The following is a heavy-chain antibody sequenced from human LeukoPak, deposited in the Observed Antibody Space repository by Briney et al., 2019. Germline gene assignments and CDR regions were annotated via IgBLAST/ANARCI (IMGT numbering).Heavy chain of an antibody. CDR2: ISYDGSNK. J-gene: IGHJ2*01. V-gene: IGHV3-30-3*01. CDR1: GFTFSSYA. Sequence: GGSLRLSCVASGFTFSSYAMHWVRQAPGKGLEWVAVISYDGSNKYYADSVKGRFTISRDNSKNTLYLQMNSLRAEDTAVYYCARVHSPYSSSRRYFDLWGRGTLVTVSS. D-gene: IGHD6-13*01. CDR3: ARVHSPYSSSRRYFDL.